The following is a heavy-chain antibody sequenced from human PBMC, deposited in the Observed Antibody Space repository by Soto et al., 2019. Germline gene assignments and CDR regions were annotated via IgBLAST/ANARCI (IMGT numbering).Heavy chain of an antibody. CDR3: ARHYCSGGSCYYFDL. Sequence: QVQLQESGPGLVKSSETLSLPCTVSGGSISAYHWCWIRQAPGKGLQWIGFIHNSGSTNYNPSLGSRVTISAKTSKSQFSLKLNSVTAADTAVYYCARHYCSGGSCYYFDLWGRGTLVIVSS. CDR1: GGSISAYH. V-gene: IGHV4-59*08. D-gene: IGHD2-15*01. CDR2: IHNSGST. J-gene: IGHJ4*02.